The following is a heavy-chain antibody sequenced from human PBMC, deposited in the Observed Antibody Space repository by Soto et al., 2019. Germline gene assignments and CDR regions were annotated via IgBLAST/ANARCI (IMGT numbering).Heavy chain of an antibody. CDR3: ARVGDSSGSGDAFDI. V-gene: IGHV6-1*01. D-gene: IGHD3-22*01. J-gene: IGHJ3*02. CDR1: GDSVSSNSAA. CDR2: TYYRSKWYN. Sequence: TLSLTFAISGDSVSSNSAAWNWIRQSPSRGLEWLGRTYYRSKWYNDYAVSVKSRITINPDTSKNQFSLQLNSVTPEDTAVYYCARVGDSSGSGDAFDIWGQGTMVTVSS.